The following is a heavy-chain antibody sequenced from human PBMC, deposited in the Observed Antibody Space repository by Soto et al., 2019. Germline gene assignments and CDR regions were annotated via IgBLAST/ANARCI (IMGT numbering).Heavy chain of an antibody. CDR2: IYHSGST. V-gene: IGHV4-30-2*01. J-gene: IGHJ4*02. CDR3: ARSQTTVTSYDY. CDR1: SGSIDNVYW. Sequence: PSETLSLTCAVSSGSIDNVYWWSWIRQPPGKGLEWIGYIYHSGSTYYNPSLKSRVTISVDRSKNQFSLKLSSVTAADTAVYYCARSQTTVTSYDYWGQGTLVTVSS. D-gene: IGHD4-17*01.